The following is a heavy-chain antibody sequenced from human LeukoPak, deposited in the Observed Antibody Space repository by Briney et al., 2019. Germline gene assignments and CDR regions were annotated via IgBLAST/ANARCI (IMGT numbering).Heavy chain of an antibody. V-gene: IGHV3-33*01. CDR2: IWYDGSNK. D-gene: IGHD3-22*01. CDR1: GFTFSSYG. J-gene: IGHJ3*02. Sequence: GRSLRLSCAASGFTFSSYGMHWVRQAPGKGLEWVAVIWYDGSNKYYADSVKGRFTISRDNSKKTLYLQMNSLRAEDTAVYYCASRIVVVITTGYAFDIWGQGTMVTVSS. CDR3: ASRIVVVITTGYAFDI.